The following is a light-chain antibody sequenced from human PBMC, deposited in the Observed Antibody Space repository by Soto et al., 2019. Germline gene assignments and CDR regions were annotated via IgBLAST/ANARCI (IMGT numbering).Light chain of an antibody. CDR2: WAS. J-gene: IGKJ2*02. CDR3: QQYYDTQCT. CDR1: QSVLYRTNNENY. Sequence: DIVMTQSPDSLAVSLGERATINCKSSQSVLYRTNNENYLAWYQQKPRQPPKLLIYWASNRESGVPDRFSGRGSVTDCTLSVSSVQAEDVAVYYCQQYYDTQCTFGQGTKLEI. V-gene: IGKV4-1*01.